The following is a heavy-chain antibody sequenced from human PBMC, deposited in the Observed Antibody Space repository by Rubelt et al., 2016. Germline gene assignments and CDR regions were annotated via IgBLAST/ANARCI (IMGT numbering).Heavy chain of an antibody. Sequence: GKVSCKASGGTFSSYAISWVRQAPGQGLEWMGRIIPILGIANYAQKFQGRVTITADKSTSTAYMELSSLRSEDTAVYYCARARVWGSSSIFCSGGSGYSYGMDVWGQGTTVTVSS. J-gene: IGHJ6*02. V-gene: IGHV1-69*04. D-gene: IGHD2-15*01. CDR3: ARARVWGSSSIFCSGGSGYSYGMDV. CDR2: IIPILGIA. CDR1: GGTFSSYA.